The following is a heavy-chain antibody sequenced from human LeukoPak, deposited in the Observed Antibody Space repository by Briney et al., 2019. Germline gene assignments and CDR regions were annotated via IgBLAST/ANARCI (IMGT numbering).Heavy chain of an antibody. V-gene: IGHV3-74*01. D-gene: IGHD2-2*01. CDR1: GFTFSSYW. CDR2: INSDGSST. Sequence: GGSLRLSCAASGFTFSSYWMHWVRQAPGKGLVWVSRINSDGSSTSYADSVKGRFTISRDNAKNTLYLQMNSLRAEDTAVYYCARVPPPSSTSFTFDYWGQGTRVTVSS. J-gene: IGHJ4*02. CDR3: ARVPPPSSTSFTFDY.